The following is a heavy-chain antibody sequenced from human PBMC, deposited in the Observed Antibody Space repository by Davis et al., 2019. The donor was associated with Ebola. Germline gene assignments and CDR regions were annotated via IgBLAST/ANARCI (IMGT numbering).Heavy chain of an antibody. CDR3: AISSSSEYYYYYGMDV. J-gene: IGHJ6*02. CDR1: GGSISSSNW. Sequence: SETLSLTCAVSGGSISSSNWWSWVRQPPGKGLEWIGEIYHSGSTNYNPSLKSRVTISVDTSKNQFSLKLSSVTAADTAVYYCAISSSSEYYYYYGMDVWGQGTTVTVSS. V-gene: IGHV4-4*02. CDR2: IYHSGST. D-gene: IGHD6-6*01.